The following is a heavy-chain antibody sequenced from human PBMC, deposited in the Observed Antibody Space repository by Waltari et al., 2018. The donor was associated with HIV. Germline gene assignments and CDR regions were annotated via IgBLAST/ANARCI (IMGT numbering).Heavy chain of an antibody. CDR3: ARDGLRYSGTFYSDY. V-gene: IGHV1-18*01. J-gene: IGHJ4*02. D-gene: IGHD1-26*01. CDR2: ISTYNANT. Sequence: QVHLVQSGAEMKKPGASVKVSCKASGYTFISYGISWVRQAPGHGLEWMGWISTYNANTNYARSLQGRVTMTTDTSTTTAYMELRSLTSDDTAVYYCARDGLRYSGTFYSDYWGQG. CDR1: GYTFISYG.